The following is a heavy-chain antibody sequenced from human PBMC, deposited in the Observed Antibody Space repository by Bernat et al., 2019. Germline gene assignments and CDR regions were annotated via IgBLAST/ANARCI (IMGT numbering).Heavy chain of an antibody. CDR3: ARDYYYDSSGYYRY. J-gene: IGHJ4*02. CDR2: IWYDGSNK. D-gene: IGHD3-22*01. Sequence: QVQLVESGGGVVQPGRSLRLSCAASGFTFSSYGMHWVRQAPGKGLEWVAVIWYDGSNKYYADSVKGRFTISRDNSKNTLYLQMNSPRAEDTAVYYCARDYYYDSSGYYRYWGQGTLVTVSS. V-gene: IGHV3-33*01. CDR1: GFTFSSYG.